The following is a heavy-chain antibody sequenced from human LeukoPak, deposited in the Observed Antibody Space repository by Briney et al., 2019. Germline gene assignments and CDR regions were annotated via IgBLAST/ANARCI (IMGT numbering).Heavy chain of an antibody. D-gene: IGHD6-19*01. CDR2: ISAYNGNT. Sequence: ASVKVSCKASGYTFTSYGISWVRQAPGQRLEWMGWISAYNGNTNYAQKLQGRVTMTTDTSTSTAYMELRSLRSDDTAVYYCARVMYSSGPSDAFDIWGQGTMVTVSS. CDR1: GYTFTSYG. CDR3: ARVMYSSGPSDAFDI. J-gene: IGHJ3*02. V-gene: IGHV1-18*01.